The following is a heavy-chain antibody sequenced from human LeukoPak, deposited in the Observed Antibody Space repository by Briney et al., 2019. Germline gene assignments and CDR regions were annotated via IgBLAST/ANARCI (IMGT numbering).Heavy chain of an antibody. CDR2: ISSSSSRYI. Sequence: GGSLRLSCAASGFTFSSYSMNWARQAPGKGLEWVSSISSSSSRYIYYADSVKGRFTISRDNAKNSLYLQMNSLRAEDTAVYYCARDSTGGSPAFDYWGRGTLVTVSS. CDR1: GFTFSSYS. CDR3: ARDSTGGSPAFDY. V-gene: IGHV3-21*01. D-gene: IGHD3-16*01. J-gene: IGHJ4*02.